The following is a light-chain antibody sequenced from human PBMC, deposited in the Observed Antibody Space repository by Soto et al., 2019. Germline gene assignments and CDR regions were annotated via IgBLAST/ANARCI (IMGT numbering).Light chain of an antibody. CDR2: DVS. J-gene: IGLJ1*01. Sequence: QSALTQPRSVSGSPGQSVTISCTGTSSDVGGYNYVSWYQQHPGKAPKLMIYDVSKRPSGVPDRFSGSKSGNTASLTISGLQAEDEADYDCCSYAGSYTYVFGTGTKGTVL. V-gene: IGLV2-11*01. CDR3: CSYAGSYTYV. CDR1: SSDVGGYNY.